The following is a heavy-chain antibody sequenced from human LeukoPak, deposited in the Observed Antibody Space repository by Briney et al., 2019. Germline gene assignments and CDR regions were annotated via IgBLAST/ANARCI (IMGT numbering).Heavy chain of an antibody. CDR1: GFTFSTYG. V-gene: IGHV3-33*06. Sequence: GGSLRLSCAASGFTFSTYGFHWVRQAPGKGLEWVAVIWYDGTTKYYADSVKGRFTISRDNSKNTLYLQMNSLRAEDTAVYYCAKDDGYNPVPSYYFDYWGQGTLVTVSS. CDR3: AKDDGYNPVPSYYFDY. D-gene: IGHD5-24*01. CDR2: IWYDGTTK. J-gene: IGHJ4*02.